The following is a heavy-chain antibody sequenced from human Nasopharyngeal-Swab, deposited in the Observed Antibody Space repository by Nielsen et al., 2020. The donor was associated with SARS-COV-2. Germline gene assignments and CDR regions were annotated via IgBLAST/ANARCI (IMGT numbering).Heavy chain of an antibody. V-gene: IGHV7-4-1*02. CDR1: GYTSTSYA. J-gene: IGHJ6*02. Sequence: ASVKVSCKASGYTSTSYAMNWVRQAPGQGLEWMGWINTDTGNPTYAQGFTGRFVFSLDTSVSTAYLQISSLKAEDTAVYYCAREAAAGIVYGMDVWGQGTTVTVSS. D-gene: IGHD6-13*01. CDR2: INTDTGNP. CDR3: AREAAAGIVYGMDV.